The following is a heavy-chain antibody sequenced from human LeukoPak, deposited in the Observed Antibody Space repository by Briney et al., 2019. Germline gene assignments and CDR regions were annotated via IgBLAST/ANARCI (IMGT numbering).Heavy chain of an antibody. J-gene: IGHJ5*02. D-gene: IGHD1-14*01. CDR1: GYTFTSYY. CDR3: ARELPGHKNPWDWFDP. CDR2: INPSGGST. V-gene: IGHV1-46*01. Sequence: ASVKVSCKASGYTFTSYYMHWVRQAPGQGLEWMGIINPSGGSTSYAQKFQGRVTMTRDTSTSTVYMELSSLRSEDTAVYYCARELPGHKNPWDWFDPWGQGTLVSVSS.